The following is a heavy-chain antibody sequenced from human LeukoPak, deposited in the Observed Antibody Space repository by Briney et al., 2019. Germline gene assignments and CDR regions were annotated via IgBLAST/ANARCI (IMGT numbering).Heavy chain of an antibody. J-gene: IGHJ4*02. Sequence: GGSLRLSCVASGFTFSNLAMGWVRQAPGKGLEWVSVISDSGGTTYYADSVKGRYTISRDNSRNTLYLQMNSLRVDDTAVYYCAKDARRYSGWYFFDHWGQGTLVTVSS. D-gene: IGHD6-19*01. CDR3: AKDARRYSGWYFFDH. CDR2: ISDSGGTT. V-gene: IGHV3-23*01. CDR1: GFTFSNLA.